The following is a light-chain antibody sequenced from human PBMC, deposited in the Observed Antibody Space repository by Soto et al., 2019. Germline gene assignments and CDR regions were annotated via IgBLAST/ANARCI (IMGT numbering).Light chain of an antibody. CDR1: SSDVGGYDY. V-gene: IGLV2-14*01. J-gene: IGLJ3*02. Sequence: QSVLTQPASVSGPPGQSITISCSGSSSDVGGYDYVSWYQQHPGKAPKLIIYEVSNRPSGVSNRFSGSKSGNTASLTISGLQAEDEADYYCLSYTSTNTRVFGGGTQLTVL. CDR3: LSYTSTNTRV. CDR2: EVS.